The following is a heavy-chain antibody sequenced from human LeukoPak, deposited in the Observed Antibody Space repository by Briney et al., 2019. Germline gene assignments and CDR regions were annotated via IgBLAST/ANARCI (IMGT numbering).Heavy chain of an antibody. D-gene: IGHD5-18*01. CDR3: ATTDTAMVDASLDY. CDR1: GYTLTELF. CDR2: FDPEDGET. J-gene: IGHJ4*02. V-gene: IGHV1-24*01. Sequence: GASVKVSCKVSGYTLTELFMHRVRQAPGKGLEWMGGFDPEDGETIYAQKFQGRVTMTEDTSTDTAYMELSSLRSEDTAVYYCATTDTAMVDASLDYWGQGTLVTVSS.